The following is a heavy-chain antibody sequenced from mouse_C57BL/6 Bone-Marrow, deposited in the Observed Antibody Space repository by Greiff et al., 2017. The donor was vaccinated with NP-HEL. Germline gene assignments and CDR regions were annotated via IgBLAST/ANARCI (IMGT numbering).Heavy chain of an antibody. V-gene: IGHV3-6*01. Sequence: EVQLQESGPGLVKPSQSLSLTCSVTGYSITSGYYWNWIRQFPGNKLEWMGYISYDGSNNYNPSLKNRISITRDTSKNQFFLKLNSVTTEDTATYYCARNLYYGYDDWYFDVWGTGTTVTVSS. J-gene: IGHJ1*03. CDR2: ISYDGSN. CDR1: GYSITSGYY. D-gene: IGHD2-2*01. CDR3: ARNLYYGYDDWYFDV.